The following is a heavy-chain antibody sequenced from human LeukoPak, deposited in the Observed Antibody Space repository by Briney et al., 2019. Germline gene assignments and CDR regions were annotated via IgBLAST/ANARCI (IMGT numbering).Heavy chain of an antibody. CDR2: TYYRSKWYY. Sequence: SQTLSLTCAISGDIVSTNSAAWHWIRQSPSRGLEWLGRTYYRSKWYYEYAVSVKSRITINPDTSKNQFSLQLNSVTSEDTAVYYCAREGSRNYFTSWGQGTLVTVSS. V-gene: IGHV6-1*01. J-gene: IGHJ4*02. CDR1: GDIVSTNSAA. D-gene: IGHD2-15*01. CDR3: AREGSRNYFTS.